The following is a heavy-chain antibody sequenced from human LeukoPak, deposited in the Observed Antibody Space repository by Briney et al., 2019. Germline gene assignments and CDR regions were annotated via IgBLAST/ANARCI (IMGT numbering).Heavy chain of an antibody. J-gene: IGHJ3*01. CDR3: AKRADYYDSSRALYDAFDL. Sequence: PGGSLRLSCVASGFTFSSYVMNWVRQAPGKGLEWVSTIGARGETTDYADSVRGRFTISRDNSKNTLFLQLNSLRVEDTAVYYCAKRADYYDSSRALYDAFDLWGQGTMVTVSS. CDR1: GFTFSSYV. V-gene: IGHV3-23*01. D-gene: IGHD3-16*01. CDR2: IGARGETT.